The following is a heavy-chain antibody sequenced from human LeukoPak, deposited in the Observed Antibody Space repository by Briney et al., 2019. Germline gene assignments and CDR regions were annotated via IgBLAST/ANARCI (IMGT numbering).Heavy chain of an antibody. Sequence: SETLSLTCTVSGGSISSCSYYWGWIRQPPGKGLEWIGSIYYSGSTYYNPSLKSRVTISVDTSKNQFSLKLSSVTAADTAVYYCARLGVAEGLDYWGQGTRVTVSS. V-gene: IGHV4-39*01. CDR2: IYYSGST. CDR1: GGSISSCSYY. CDR3: ARLGVAEGLDY. D-gene: IGHD2-15*01. J-gene: IGHJ4*02.